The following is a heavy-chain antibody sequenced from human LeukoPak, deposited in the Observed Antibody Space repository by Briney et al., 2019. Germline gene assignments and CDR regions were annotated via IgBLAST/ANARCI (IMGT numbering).Heavy chain of an antibody. J-gene: IGHJ4*02. CDR3: AREGSVYSSSFIDY. V-gene: IGHV4-59*12. Sequence: SETLSLTCTVSGGSISSYYWGWIRQPPGKGLEWIGYIYYSGSTYYNPSLKSRVTISVDTSKNQFSLKLSSVTAADTAVYYCAREGSVYSSSFIDYWGQGTLVTVSS. CDR2: IYYSGST. CDR1: GGSISSYY. D-gene: IGHD6-6*01.